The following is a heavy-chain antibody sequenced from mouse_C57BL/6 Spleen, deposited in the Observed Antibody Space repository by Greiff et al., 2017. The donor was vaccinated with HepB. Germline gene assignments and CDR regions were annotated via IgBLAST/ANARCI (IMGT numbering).Heavy chain of an antibody. CDR3: AREDYYGSSHWYFDV. V-gene: IGHV5-16*01. J-gene: IGHJ1*03. D-gene: IGHD1-1*01. CDR2: INYDGIST. Sequence: DVKLVESEGGLVQPGSSMKLSCTASGFTFSDYYMAWVRQVPEKGLEWVANINYDGISTYYLDSLKSRFIISRDNAKNILYLQMSSLKSEDTATYYCAREDYYGSSHWYFDVWGTGTTVTVSS. CDR1: GFTFSDYY.